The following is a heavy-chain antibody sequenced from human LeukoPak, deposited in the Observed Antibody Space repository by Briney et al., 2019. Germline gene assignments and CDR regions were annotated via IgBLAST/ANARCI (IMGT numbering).Heavy chain of an antibody. CDR2: INPNSGGT. Sequence: ASVKVSCKASGYTFAGYYMHWVRQAPGQGLEWMGWINPNSGGTNYAQKFQGRVTITTDESTSTAYMELSSLGSEDTAVYYCASYSGSYWGYFDYWGQGTLVTVSS. CDR1: GYTFAGYY. V-gene: IGHV1-2*02. J-gene: IGHJ4*02. D-gene: IGHD1-26*01. CDR3: ASYSGSYWGYFDY.